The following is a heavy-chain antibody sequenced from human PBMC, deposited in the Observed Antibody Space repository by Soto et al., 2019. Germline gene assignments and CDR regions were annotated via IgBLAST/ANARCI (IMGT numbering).Heavy chain of an antibody. CDR2: IIPILGIA. V-gene: IGHV1-69*02. Sequence: QVQLVQSGAEVKKPGSSVKVSCKASGGTFSSYTISWVRQAPGQGLEWMGRIIPILGIANYAQKFQGRVTITADKSTSTAYMELSSLRSEDTAVYYCASTYCSGGSCHLDYWGQGTLVTVSS. CDR3: ASTYCSGGSCHLDY. J-gene: IGHJ4*02. CDR1: GGTFSSYT. D-gene: IGHD2-15*01.